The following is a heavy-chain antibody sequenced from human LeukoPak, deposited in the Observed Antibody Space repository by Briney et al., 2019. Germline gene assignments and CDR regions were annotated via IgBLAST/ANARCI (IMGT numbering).Heavy chain of an antibody. J-gene: IGHJ5*02. V-gene: IGHV4-61*02. CDR1: VGSNSSGRYY. CDR2: IYTSGST. D-gene: IGHD3-22*01. Sequence: SVTLSLTCAVSVGSNSSGRYYGSWIRQPAGKGLEWIGRIYTSGSTNYNPSLRSPVTISVDTSKNQFSMKLSSVTAADTAVYYCARGDYYYDSSGYNSYNWFDPWGQGTLVTVSS. CDR3: ARGDYYYDSSGYNSYNWFDP.